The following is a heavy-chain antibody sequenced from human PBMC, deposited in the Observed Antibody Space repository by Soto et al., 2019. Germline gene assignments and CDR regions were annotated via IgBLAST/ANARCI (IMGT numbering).Heavy chain of an antibody. J-gene: IGHJ5*02. D-gene: IGHD3-22*01. V-gene: IGHV4-30-4*01. Sequence: PSETLSLTCTVSGGSISSGDYYWSWIRQPPGKGLEWIGYIYYSGSTYYNPSLKSRVTISVDTSKNQFSLKLSSVTAADTAVYYCARDERYYDSSGYYYSNWFDPWGQGTLVTVS. CDR2: IYYSGST. CDR1: GGSISSGDYY. CDR3: ARDERYYDSSGYYYSNWFDP.